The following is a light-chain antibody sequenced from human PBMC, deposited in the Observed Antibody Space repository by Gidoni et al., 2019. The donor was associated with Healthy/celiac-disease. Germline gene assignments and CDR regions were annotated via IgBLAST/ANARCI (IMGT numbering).Light chain of an antibody. CDR1: QSISSW. CDR3: QQYNSLWT. Sequence: DIQMTQSPSTLSASVGDRVTITCRASQSISSWLAWYQQKPGNAPQLLIYKASSLESGVPSRFSGSGSGTEFTLTISSLQPDDFATYYCQQYNSLWTFGQGTKVEIK. CDR2: KAS. V-gene: IGKV1-5*03. J-gene: IGKJ1*01.